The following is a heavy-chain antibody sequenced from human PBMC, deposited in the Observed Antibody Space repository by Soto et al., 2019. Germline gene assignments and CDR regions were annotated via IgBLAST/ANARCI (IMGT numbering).Heavy chain of an antibody. Sequence: EVQLVESGGGLVQPGGSLRLSCAASGFTFSRYWLTWVRQALGKGLEWVANIKEDGSEIYYVDSVKGRFTTSRDNAKNSLYLQMNSLRVEDTAVYYCARVISGRDYGDSIDYWGQGSLVTVSS. J-gene: IGHJ4*02. CDR2: IKEDGSEI. D-gene: IGHD4-17*01. CDR3: ARVISGRDYGDSIDY. CDR1: GFTFSRYW. V-gene: IGHV3-7*03.